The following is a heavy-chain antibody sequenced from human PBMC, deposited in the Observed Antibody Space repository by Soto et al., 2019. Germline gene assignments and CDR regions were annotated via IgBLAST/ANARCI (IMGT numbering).Heavy chain of an antibody. V-gene: IGHV3-23*01. Sequence: EVQLLESGGGLVQPGGSLRLSCAASGFTFSTYAMTWVRQAPGKGLEWVATIISCGGNTYSADSVQGRFTNSRDNSKNTLYLQMNSLRAADTAVNYCAGRYCTKGVCYTTYHYYKDVWGKGTTATLSS. D-gene: IGHD2-8*01. CDR2: IISCGGNT. J-gene: IGHJ6*03. CDR1: GFTFSTYA. CDR3: AGRYCTKGVCYTTYHYYKDV.